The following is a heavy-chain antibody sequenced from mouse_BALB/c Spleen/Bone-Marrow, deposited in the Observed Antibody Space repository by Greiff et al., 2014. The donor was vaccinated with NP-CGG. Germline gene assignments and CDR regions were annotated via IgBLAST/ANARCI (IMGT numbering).Heavy chain of an antibody. Sequence: VQLQQSGAELVKPGAPVKLSCKASGYTFTSYWMNWVKQRPGRGLEWIGRIDPSDSETHYNQKFKDKVTLTVDKSSSTAYIQLSSLTSEDSAVYYCARDGVITSYYAMDYWGQGTSVTVSS. CDR1: GYTFTSYW. D-gene: IGHD2-4*01. V-gene: IGHV1-69*02. CDR3: ARDGVITSYYAMDY. J-gene: IGHJ4*01. CDR2: IDPSDSET.